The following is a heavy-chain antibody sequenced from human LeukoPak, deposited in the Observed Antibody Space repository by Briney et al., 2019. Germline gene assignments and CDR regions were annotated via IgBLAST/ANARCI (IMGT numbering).Heavy chain of an antibody. CDR3: ARVAARRFEDY. V-gene: IGHV1-69*04. D-gene: IGHD6-6*01. J-gene: IGHJ4*02. CDR1: GGTFSSYA. Sequence: ASVKVSCKASGGTFSSYAISWVRQAPGQGLEWMGRIIPILGIANYAQKFQGRVTITADKSTSTAYMELSSLRSEDTAVYYCARVAARRFEDYWGQGTLVTVSS. CDR2: IIPILGIA.